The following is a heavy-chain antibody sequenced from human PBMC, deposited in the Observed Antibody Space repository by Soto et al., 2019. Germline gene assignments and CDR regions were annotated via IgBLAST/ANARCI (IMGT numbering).Heavy chain of an antibody. D-gene: IGHD4-17*01. Sequence: EVQLVESGGGLVQPGGSLSLSCAASGFTVSSNYMNWVRQAPGKGLEWVSVIYSGGSTYYADSVKGRFTISRDNSKNTLSLQMNSLRAEDTAVYYCARDFVHGDHPEYFPHWGQGPLVTVSS. V-gene: IGHV3-66*01. J-gene: IGHJ1*01. CDR2: IYSGGST. CDR3: ARDFVHGDHPEYFPH. CDR1: GFTVSSNY.